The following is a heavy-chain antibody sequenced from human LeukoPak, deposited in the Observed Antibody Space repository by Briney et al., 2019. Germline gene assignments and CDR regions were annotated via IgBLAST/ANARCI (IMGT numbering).Heavy chain of an antibody. V-gene: IGHV4-30-2*01. CDR3: ARGGWLQFNVRLDY. CDR2: INHSGST. Sequence: PSQTLSLTCAVSGGSISSGGYSWSWIRQPPGKGLEWIGEINHSGSTNYNPSLKSRVTISVDTSKNQFSLKLSSVTAADTAVYYCARGGWLQFNVRLDYWGQGTLVTVSS. J-gene: IGHJ4*02. CDR1: GGSISSGGYS. D-gene: IGHD5-24*01.